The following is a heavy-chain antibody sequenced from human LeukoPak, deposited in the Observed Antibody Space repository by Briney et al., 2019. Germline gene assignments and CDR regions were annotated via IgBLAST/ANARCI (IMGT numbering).Heavy chain of an antibody. CDR3: ATDLNWVSH. J-gene: IGHJ4*02. CDR2: INKDGSEK. Sequence: GESLGLSCIGSGMNNYWMTWVRQAPGKGLESVANINKDGSEKYYLDSLKGRITISRDNIKNSVFLQINSLRAEDTGIYYCATDLNWVSHWGQGTLVTVSS. D-gene: IGHD3-16*01. CDR1: GMNNYW. V-gene: IGHV3-7*01.